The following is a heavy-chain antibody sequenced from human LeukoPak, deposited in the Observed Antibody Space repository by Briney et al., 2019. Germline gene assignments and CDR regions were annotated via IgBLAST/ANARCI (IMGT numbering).Heavy chain of an antibody. D-gene: IGHD3-3*01. V-gene: IGHV5-51*01. CDR2: IYPADSTA. CDR1: GYSFTTYW. J-gene: IGHJ3*02. CDR3: ARLLSTFGVVIPYDAFDI. Sequence: GESLKISCKASGYSFTTYWIGWVRQMPGKGLEWMGIIYPADSTAYYSPSFQGQVTISVDKSINTAYLQWSRLKASDTAMYYCARLLSTFGVVIPYDAFDIWGQGTMVTVSS.